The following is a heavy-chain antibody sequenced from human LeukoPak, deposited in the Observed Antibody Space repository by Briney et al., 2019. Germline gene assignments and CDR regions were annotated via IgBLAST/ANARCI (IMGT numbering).Heavy chain of an antibody. CDR3: VRHYWYMDV. Sequence: GGSLRLSCAASGFTFSSYSMNWVRQAPGKGLEWVSSISRSSNYRYYADSGKGRSTTPRENTKNSLYLQMNILRAEDTAVYYCVRHYWYMDVWGKGTTVTVSS. CDR2: ISRSSNYR. J-gene: IGHJ6*03. CDR1: GFTFSSYS. V-gene: IGHV3-21*01.